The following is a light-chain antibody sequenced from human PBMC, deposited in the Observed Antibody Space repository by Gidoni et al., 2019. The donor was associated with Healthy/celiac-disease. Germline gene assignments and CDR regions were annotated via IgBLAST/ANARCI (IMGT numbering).Light chain of an antibody. CDR1: QSVSSSY. CDR2: GAS. CDR3: QQYGSSPRIT. Sequence: EIVLTQSPGTLSLSPGDRATLSCRASQSVSSSYLAWYQQKPGQAPRLLIYGASSRATGIPDRFSGSGSVTDFTLTISRLEPEDFAVYYCQQYGSSPRITFGQGTRLEIK. V-gene: IGKV3-20*01. J-gene: IGKJ5*01.